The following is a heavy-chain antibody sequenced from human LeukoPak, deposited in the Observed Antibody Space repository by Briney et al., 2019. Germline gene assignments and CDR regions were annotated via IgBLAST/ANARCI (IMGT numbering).Heavy chain of an antibody. CDR3: AKWQGHGSGSYYRGAFDY. D-gene: IGHD3-10*01. Sequence: GGSLRLSCAASGFTFSSYGMHWVRQAPGKGLEWVAFIRYDGSNKYYADSVKGRFTISRDNSKNTLYLQMNSLRAEDTAVYYCAKWQGHGSGSYYRGAFDYWGQGTLVTVSS. CDR2: IRYDGSNK. CDR1: GFTFSSYG. V-gene: IGHV3-30*02. J-gene: IGHJ4*02.